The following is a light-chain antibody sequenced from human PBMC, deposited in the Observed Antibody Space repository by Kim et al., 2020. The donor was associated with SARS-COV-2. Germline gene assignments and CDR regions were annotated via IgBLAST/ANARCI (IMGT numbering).Light chain of an antibody. CDR2: EIS. V-gene: IGLV2-8*01. Sequence: GQSDPIACTGTRRDVGGYKYVSWYQQHPDKAPKLMFYEISKRPSGVPDHFSGSKSGNTASLTVSGLQTEDEADYYCSSYAGSNNLVFGGGTQLTVL. CDR1: RRDVGGYKY. CDR3: SSYAGSNNLV. J-gene: IGLJ3*02.